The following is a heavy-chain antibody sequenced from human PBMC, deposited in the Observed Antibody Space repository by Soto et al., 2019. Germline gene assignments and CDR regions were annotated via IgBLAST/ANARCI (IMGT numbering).Heavy chain of an antibody. CDR2: IYYIGST. V-gene: IGHV4-59*01. J-gene: IGHJ5*02. CDR1: GGSISSYY. D-gene: IGHD6-13*01. CDR3: ALCLRRQPLNSLDP. Sequence: PSETLSLTCTVSGGSISSYYWSWIRQPPGKGLEWIGYIYYIGSTNYNPSLKSRVTISVDTSKNQFSLKLSSVTAADTAVYYCALCLRRQPLNSLDPSCQGILPTV.